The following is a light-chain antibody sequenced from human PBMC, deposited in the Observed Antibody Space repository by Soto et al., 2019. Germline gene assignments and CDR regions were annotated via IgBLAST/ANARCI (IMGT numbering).Light chain of an antibody. V-gene: IGKV3-15*01. CDR2: GAS. J-gene: IGKJ1*01. CDR3: QQYNNWPRT. Sequence: EIVMTQSPATLSVSPGESATLSCRASQTVSSNLAWYQQKPGQAPRLLIYGASPRATGIPARFSGSGSGTEFTLTISSLQSEDLAVYYCQQYNNWPRTFGQGTKV. CDR1: QTVSSN.